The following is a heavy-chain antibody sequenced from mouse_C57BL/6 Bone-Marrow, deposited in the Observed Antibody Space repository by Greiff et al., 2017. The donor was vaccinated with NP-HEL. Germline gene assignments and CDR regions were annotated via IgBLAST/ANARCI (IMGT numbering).Heavy chain of an antibody. CDR3: ASGYSNYYFDY. CDR2: ISYDGSN. D-gene: IGHD2-5*01. Sequence: EVKLQESGPGLVKPSQSLSLTCSVTGYSITSGYYWNWIRQFPGNKLEWMGYISYDGSNNYNPSLKNRISITRDTSKNQFFLKLNSVTTEDTATYYCASGYSNYYFDYWGQGTTLTVSS. J-gene: IGHJ2*01. V-gene: IGHV3-6*01. CDR1: GYSITSGYY.